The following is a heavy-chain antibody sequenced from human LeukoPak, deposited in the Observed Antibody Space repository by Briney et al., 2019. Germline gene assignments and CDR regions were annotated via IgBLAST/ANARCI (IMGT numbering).Heavy chain of an antibody. D-gene: IGHD6-13*01. J-gene: IGHJ4*02. CDR1: GFTLGISG. CDR3: AMRGNTWYDC. Sequence: GRSLRLSCAASGFTLGISGMHWVRQAPGKGLEWVAIIAYDGGNIYYADSVKGRFTISRDNSKNTLYLQMNSLRAEDTAVYYCAMRGNTWYDCWGQGTLVTVSS. V-gene: IGHV3-30*03. CDR2: IAYDGGNI.